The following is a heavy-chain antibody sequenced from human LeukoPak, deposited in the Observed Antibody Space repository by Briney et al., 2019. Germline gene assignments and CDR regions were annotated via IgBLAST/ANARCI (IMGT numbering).Heavy chain of an antibody. D-gene: IGHD1-26*01. Sequence: GASVKVSCKASGYTFTSYYMHWVRQAPGQGLEWMGTINPSGGSTSYAQKFQGRVTMTRDTSTSTVYMELSSLRSEDTAVYYCARAGAPGHYYYYGMDVWGQGTTVTVSS. CDR2: INPSGGST. J-gene: IGHJ6*02. V-gene: IGHV1-46*01. CDR3: ARAGAPGHYYYYGMDV. CDR1: GYTFTSYY.